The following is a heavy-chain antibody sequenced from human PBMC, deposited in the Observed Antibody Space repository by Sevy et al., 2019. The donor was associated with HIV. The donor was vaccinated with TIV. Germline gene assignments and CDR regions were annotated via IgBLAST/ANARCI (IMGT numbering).Heavy chain of an antibody. D-gene: IGHD3-16*02. J-gene: IGHJ4*02. CDR2: ISSSSSYI. V-gene: IGHV3-21*01. CDR3: ARDNDYVWGSYRHFDY. Sequence: GGSLRLSCAASGFTFSSYSMNWVRQAPVKGLEWVSSISSSSSYIYYADSVKGRFTISRDNAKNSLYLQMNSLRAEDTAVYYCARDNDYVWGSYRHFDYWGQGTLVTVSS. CDR1: GFTFSSYS.